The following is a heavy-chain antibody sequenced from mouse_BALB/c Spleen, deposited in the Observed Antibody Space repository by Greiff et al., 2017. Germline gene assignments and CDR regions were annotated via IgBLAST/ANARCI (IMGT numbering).Heavy chain of an antibody. CDR1: GYSITSDYA. Sequence: EVKLEESGPGLVKPSQSLSLTCTVTGYSITSDYAWNWIRQFPGNKLEWMGYISYSGSTSYNPSLKSRISITRDTSKNQFFLQLNSVTTEDTATYYCARISYRYGGYYYAMDYWGQGTSGTVSS. V-gene: IGHV3-2*02. CDR3: ARISYRYGGYYYAMDY. J-gene: IGHJ4*01. D-gene: IGHD2-14*01. CDR2: ISYSGST.